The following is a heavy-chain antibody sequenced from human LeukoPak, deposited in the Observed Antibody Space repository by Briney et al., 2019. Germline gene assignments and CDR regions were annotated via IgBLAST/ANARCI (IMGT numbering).Heavy chain of an antibody. D-gene: IGHD6-19*01. Sequence: PSETLSLTCTVSGGSISSYYWSWIRQPAGKGLEWIGRIYSIGSTTYNPSLQSRVTMSVDTSKNQISLKLNSVTAADTAVYYCARDPMAGTFRAFDIWGQGTMVTVSS. CDR2: IYSIGST. J-gene: IGHJ3*02. CDR3: ARDPMAGTFRAFDI. CDR1: GGSISSYY. V-gene: IGHV4-4*07.